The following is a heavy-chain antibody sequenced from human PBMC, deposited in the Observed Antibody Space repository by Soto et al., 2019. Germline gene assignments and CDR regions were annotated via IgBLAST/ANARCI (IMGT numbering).Heavy chain of an antibody. V-gene: IGHV1-69*19. CDR2: IIPIFGTA. CDR3: ASSDMVVVPAGLVSYYYYCMDG. CDR1: GGTFSSYA. J-gene: IGHJ6*02. Sequence: QVQLVQSGAEVKKPGSSVKVSCKASGGTFSSYAISWVRQAPGQGLEWMGGIIPIFGTANYAQKFQGRVTMIYDESTSKADVALSILSSEYAAEYYCASSDMVVVPAGLVSYYYYCMDGCGQGTTVTVS. D-gene: IGHD2-2*01.